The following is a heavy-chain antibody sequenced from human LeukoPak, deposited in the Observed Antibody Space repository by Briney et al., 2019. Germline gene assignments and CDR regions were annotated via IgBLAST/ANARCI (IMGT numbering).Heavy chain of an antibody. CDR1: GFTFRSYG. D-gene: IGHD4-17*01. Sequence: GRSLRPSCAASGFTFRSYGMHWVRQAPGKGLEWVAVISYDGSNKYYADSVKGRFTISRDNSKNTLYLQMNSLRGEDTAVYYCAKLGTTSVTTGYWGQGTLVTVSS. CDR3: AKLGTTSVTTGY. J-gene: IGHJ4*02. V-gene: IGHV3-30*18. CDR2: ISYDGSNK.